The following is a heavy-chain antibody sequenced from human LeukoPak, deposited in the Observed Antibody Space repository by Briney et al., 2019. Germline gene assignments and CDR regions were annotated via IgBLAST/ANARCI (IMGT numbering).Heavy chain of an antibody. D-gene: IGHD3-22*01. Sequence: SVKLSCKASGATFSSYAISWVRQAPGQGLEWMGGIIPIFGTANYAQKFQGRVTITADESTSTAYMELSSLRSEDTAVYYCALELYYYDSSGPPSAFDIWGQGTMVTVSS. CDR2: IIPIFGTA. CDR1: GATFSSYA. V-gene: IGHV1-69*13. J-gene: IGHJ3*02. CDR3: ALELYYYDSSGPPSAFDI.